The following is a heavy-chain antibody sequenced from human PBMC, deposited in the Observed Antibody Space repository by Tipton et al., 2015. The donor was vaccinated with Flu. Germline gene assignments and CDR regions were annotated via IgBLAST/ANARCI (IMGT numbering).Heavy chain of an antibody. CDR2: IHRSGST. Sequence: QLVQSGGGLVKPGGSLRLSCAASGFIFSSYSMSWVRQAPGRGLEWIGNIHRSGSTYYNPSLRSRVTISVDTSKNQFSLRLTSVTAADTAVYYCARRDYSNYVSDPKNWFDPWGQGTLVTVSS. J-gene: IGHJ5*02. CDR1: GFIFSSYS. CDR3: ARRDYSNYVSDPKNWFDP. V-gene: IGHV4-4*02. D-gene: IGHD4-11*01.